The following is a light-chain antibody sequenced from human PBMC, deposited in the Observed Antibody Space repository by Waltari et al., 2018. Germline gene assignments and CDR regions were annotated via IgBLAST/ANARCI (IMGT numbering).Light chain of an antibody. Sequence: EIVLTQSPVTLAFSPGERPTLSCRASQSVRTSLAWYQHRPGQAPRLLIYDASTRATGIPARFSGSGSGTDFTTTISSLEPEDFAVYYCQRRSNSPPWTFGPGTTVEVK. CDR2: DAS. CDR3: QRRSNSPPWT. J-gene: IGKJ1*01. V-gene: IGKV3-11*01. CDR1: QSVRTS.